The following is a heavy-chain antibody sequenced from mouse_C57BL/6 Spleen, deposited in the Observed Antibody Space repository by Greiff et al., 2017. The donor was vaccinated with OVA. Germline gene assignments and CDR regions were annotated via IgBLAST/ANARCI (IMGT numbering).Heavy chain of an antibody. CDR3: ARGGGNYEAMDY. D-gene: IGHD2-1*01. CDR2: IYPRSGNT. J-gene: IGHJ4*01. Sequence: QVQLKQSGAELARPGASVKLSCKASGYTFTSSGISWVKQRTGQGLEWIGEIYPRSGNTYYNEKFKGKATLTADKSSSTAYMELRSLTSEDSAVYFCARGGGNYEAMDYWGQGTSVTVSS. V-gene: IGHV1-81*01. CDR1: GYTFTSSG.